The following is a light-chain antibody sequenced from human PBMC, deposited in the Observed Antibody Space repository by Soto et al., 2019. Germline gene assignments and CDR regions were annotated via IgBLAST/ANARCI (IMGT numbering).Light chain of an antibody. CDR1: SGHSSYA. Sequence: QAVLTQSPSASASLGASVKLTCTLSSGHSSYAIAWHQQQPEKGPRYLMKLNSDGSHSKGDGIPDRFSGSSSGAERYLTISNLQSEDEADYYCLTWGTGEVFGGGTKLTVL. CDR2: LNSDGSH. CDR3: LTWGTGEV. J-gene: IGLJ2*01. V-gene: IGLV4-69*01.